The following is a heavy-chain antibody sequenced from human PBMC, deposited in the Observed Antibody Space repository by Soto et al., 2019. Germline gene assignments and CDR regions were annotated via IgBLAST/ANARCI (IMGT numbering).Heavy chain of an antibody. D-gene: IGHD1-7*01. Sequence: PGGSLRLSCAGSGFTFSSYWMHWVRQTPGEGLVWVSRISPDGSRISYADSVKGRFTISRDNAENTLYLQMNSLRAEDTAVYYCAKDLFLSTGTNGGIDYWGQGTLVTVSS. J-gene: IGHJ4*02. CDR3: AKDLFLSTGTNGGIDY. V-gene: IGHV3-74*01. CDR1: GFTFSSYW. CDR2: ISPDGSRI.